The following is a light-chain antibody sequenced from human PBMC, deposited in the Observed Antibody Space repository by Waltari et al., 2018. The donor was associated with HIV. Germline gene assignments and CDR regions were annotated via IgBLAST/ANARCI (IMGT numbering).Light chain of an antibody. V-gene: IGKV3-20*01. Sequence: ELLLTQSPGTLSLPPGDRAALSCRTSRSVAGDFLAWYQQRPGQAPIVLIYVASTRAADVPERFIGSGSATNFSLTIDGLHSEDSGLYFCQQYGSLGRAFGQGTKV. J-gene: IGKJ1*01. CDR2: VAS. CDR3: QQYGSLGRA. CDR1: RSVAGDF.